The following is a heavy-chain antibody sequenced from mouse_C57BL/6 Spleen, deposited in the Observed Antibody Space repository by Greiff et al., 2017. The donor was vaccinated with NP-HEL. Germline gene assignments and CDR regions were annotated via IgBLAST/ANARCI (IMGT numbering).Heavy chain of an antibody. V-gene: IGHV5-4*01. D-gene: IGHD1-1*01. CDR1: GFTFSSYA. CDR3: ARAFYGGSPAWFAY. CDR2: ISDGGSYT. J-gene: IGHJ3*01. Sequence: EVQLVESGGGLVKPGGSLKLSCAASGFTFSSYAMSWVRQTPEKRLEWVATISDGGSYTYYPDNVKGRFTLSRDNAKSNLYLQMSHLKSEDTAMYYCARAFYGGSPAWFAYWGQGTLVTVSA.